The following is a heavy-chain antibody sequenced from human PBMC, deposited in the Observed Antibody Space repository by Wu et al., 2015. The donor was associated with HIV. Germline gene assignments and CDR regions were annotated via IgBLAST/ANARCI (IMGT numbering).Heavy chain of an antibody. V-gene: IGHV1-69*05. Sequence: GGIIPIFGTANYAQKFQGRVTITTDESTSTAYMELSSLRSEDTAVYYCARENQGYDSSRGAFDIWGQGTMVTVSS. CDR3: ARENQGYDSSRGAFDI. J-gene: IGHJ3*02. CDR2: IIPIFGTA. D-gene: IGHD3-22*01.